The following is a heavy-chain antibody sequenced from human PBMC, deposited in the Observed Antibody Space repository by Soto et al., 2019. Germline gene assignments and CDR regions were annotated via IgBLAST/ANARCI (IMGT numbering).Heavy chain of an antibody. CDR3: AKTGVTPTAS. V-gene: IGHV3-21*01. D-gene: IGHD2-2*01. J-gene: IGHJ5*02. CDR1: GFTFSCCS. CDR2: ITSSSSYT. Sequence: EVQLVESGGGLVKPGGSLRLSCAGSGFTFSCCSMNWVRQAPGKGLEWVSSITSSSSYTYYADSVRGRFTISRDNAKNSRYLQMNNLRAEDTAVYYCAKTGVTPTASWGQGTLVTVSS.